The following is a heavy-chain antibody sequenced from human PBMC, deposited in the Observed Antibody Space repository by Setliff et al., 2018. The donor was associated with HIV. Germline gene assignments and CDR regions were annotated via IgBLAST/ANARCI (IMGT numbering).Heavy chain of an antibody. V-gene: IGHV1-58*01. Sequence: RASVKVSCKASGFTFTDSAVQWVRQTRGQRLEWIGWIVVGRGNTNYAQQFQGRVTITRDMSTSTAYMELSSLRSEDTAVYYCVADPSISMVRGLIPGSTFDIWGQGTMVTVSS. J-gene: IGHJ3*02. D-gene: IGHD3-10*01. CDR1: GFTFTDSA. CDR2: IVVGRGNT. CDR3: VADPSISMVRGLIPGSTFDI.